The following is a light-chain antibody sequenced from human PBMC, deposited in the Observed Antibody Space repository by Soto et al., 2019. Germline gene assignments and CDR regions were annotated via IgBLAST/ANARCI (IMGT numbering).Light chain of an antibody. Sequence: EIVVTQSPATLSVSPGERATLSGRASQSVSSNLAWYQQKPGQAPRLLIYGASTRATGIPARFSGSGSGTEFTLTISSLQSEDFAVYYCQQYNNWPPSTFGGGTKVDIK. V-gene: IGKV3-15*01. CDR3: QQYNNWPPST. CDR2: GAS. J-gene: IGKJ4*01. CDR1: QSVSSN.